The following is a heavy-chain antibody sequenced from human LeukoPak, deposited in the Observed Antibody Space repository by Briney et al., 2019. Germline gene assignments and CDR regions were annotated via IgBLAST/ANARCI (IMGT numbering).Heavy chain of an antibody. D-gene: IGHD3-10*01. CDR2: IYYSGST. Sequence: PSETLSLTCTVSGGSISSGGYYWSWIRQHPGKGLEWIGYIYYSGSTNFNPSLKSRVSISVDASKNQISLKLTSVTAADTAVYYCATLWFGEPIGNYWGQGTLVTVSS. CDR1: GGSISSGGYY. V-gene: IGHV4-61*08. CDR3: ATLWFGEPIGNY. J-gene: IGHJ4*02.